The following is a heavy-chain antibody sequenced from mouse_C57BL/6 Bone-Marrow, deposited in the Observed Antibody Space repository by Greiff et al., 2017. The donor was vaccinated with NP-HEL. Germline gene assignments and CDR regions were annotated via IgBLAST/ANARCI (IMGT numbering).Heavy chain of an antibody. CDR1: GFTFSSYG. D-gene: IGHD4-1*01. CDR3: ARQRDWDFWYFDV. Sequence: EVHLVESGGDLVKPGGSLKLSCAASGFTFSSYGMSWVRQTPDKRLEWVATISSGGSYTYYPDSVKGRFTISRDNAKNTLYLQMSSLKSEDTAMYYCARQRDWDFWYFDVWGTGTTVTVSS. V-gene: IGHV5-6*01. CDR2: ISSGGSYT. J-gene: IGHJ1*03.